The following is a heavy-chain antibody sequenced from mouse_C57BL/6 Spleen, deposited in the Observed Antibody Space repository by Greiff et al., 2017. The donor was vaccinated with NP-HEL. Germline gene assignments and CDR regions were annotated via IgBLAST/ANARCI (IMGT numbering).Heavy chain of an antibody. Sequence: EVNVVESGGGLVQPGGSLKLSCAASGFTFSDYYMYWVRQTPEKRLEWVAYISNGGGSTYYPDTVKGRFTISRDNAKNTLYLQMSRLKSEDTAMYYCARLYGSSYGFAYWGQGTLVTVSA. D-gene: IGHD1-1*01. J-gene: IGHJ3*01. CDR1: GFTFSDYY. CDR3: ARLYGSSYGFAY. CDR2: ISNGGGST. V-gene: IGHV5-12*01.